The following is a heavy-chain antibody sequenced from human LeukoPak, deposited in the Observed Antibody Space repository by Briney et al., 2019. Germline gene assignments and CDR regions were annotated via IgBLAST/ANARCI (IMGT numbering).Heavy chain of an antibody. CDR1: GFTFSSYA. CDR3: GKDRLRDGYNSD. CDR2: ISGSGGST. J-gene: IGHJ4*02. D-gene: IGHD5-24*01. Sequence: GGSLRLSCAASGFTFSSYAMSWVRQAPGKGLEWVSGISGSGGSTYYADSVKGRFTISRDNSKNTLYLQMSSLRADDTAVYFCGKDRLRDGYNSDWGQGTLVTVSS. V-gene: IGHV3-23*01.